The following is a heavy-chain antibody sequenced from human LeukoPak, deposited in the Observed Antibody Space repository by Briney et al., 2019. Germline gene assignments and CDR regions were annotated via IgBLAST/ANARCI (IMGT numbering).Heavy chain of an antibody. Sequence: GGSLRLSCAASGFTFSTYAMNWVRQAPGKGLEKGLEWVSAISGSGGSTYYADSVKGRFTISRDNSKNKLYLQMNSLRAEDTAVFYCANLGAGGFDIWGQGTMVTVS. CDR1: GFTFSTYA. CDR3: ANLGAGGFDI. V-gene: IGHV3-23*01. CDR2: ISGSGGST. J-gene: IGHJ3*02. D-gene: IGHD3-16*01.